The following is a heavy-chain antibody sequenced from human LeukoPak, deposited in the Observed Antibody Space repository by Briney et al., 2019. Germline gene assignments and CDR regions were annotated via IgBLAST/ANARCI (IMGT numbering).Heavy chain of an antibody. CDR1: GGSISSSSYY. D-gene: IGHD3-10*01. Sequence: SETLSLTCTVSGGSISSSSYYWGWIRQPPGKGLEWIGSIYYSGSTYYNPSLKSRVTMSVDTSKNQFSLKLSSVTAADTAVYYCARGAYYDYYYYYYMDVWGKGTTVTISS. J-gene: IGHJ6*03. V-gene: IGHV4-39*07. CDR2: IYYSGST. CDR3: ARGAYYDYYYYYYMDV.